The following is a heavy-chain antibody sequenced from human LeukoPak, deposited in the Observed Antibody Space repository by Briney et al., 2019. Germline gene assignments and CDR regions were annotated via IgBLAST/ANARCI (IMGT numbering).Heavy chain of an antibody. CDR1: GYTFTSYG. Sequence: ASVRVSCKASGYTFTSYGISWVRQAPGQGLEWMGWISAYNGNTNYAQKLQGRVTMTTDTSTSTAYMELRSLRSDDTAVYYCARGRVCSSTSCLPYYYYYMDVWGKGTTATVSS. D-gene: IGHD2-2*01. V-gene: IGHV1-18*01. J-gene: IGHJ6*03. CDR2: ISAYNGNT. CDR3: ARGRVCSSTSCLPYYYYYMDV.